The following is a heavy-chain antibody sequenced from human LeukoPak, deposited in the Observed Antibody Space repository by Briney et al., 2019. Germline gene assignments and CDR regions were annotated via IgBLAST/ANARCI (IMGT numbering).Heavy chain of an antibody. Sequence: PSETLSLTCTVSGASISSYYWSWVRQPPGKGLEWIGYFSYSGNTNYNPSLKSRVTVSVDTSKNQFSLKLTSVTAADTAVYHCARGPLDSGYTYFDYWGQGTLVTVSS. CDR2: FSYSGNT. D-gene: IGHD5-12*01. CDR3: ARGPLDSGYTYFDY. V-gene: IGHV4-59*01. J-gene: IGHJ4*02. CDR1: GASISSYY.